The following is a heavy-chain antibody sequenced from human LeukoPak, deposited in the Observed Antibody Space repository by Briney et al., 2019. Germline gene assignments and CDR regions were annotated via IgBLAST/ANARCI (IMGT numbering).Heavy chain of an antibody. CDR2: INPSGGST. V-gene: IGHV1-46*01. D-gene: IGHD3-10*01. CDR1: GYTFTSYD. CDR3: AREGITMAYGMDV. Sequence: GASVTVSCTASGYTFTSYDINWVRQATGQGLEWMGIINPSGGSTSYAQKFQGRVTMTRDTSTSTVYMELSSLRSEDTAVYYCAREGITMAYGMDVWGQGTTVTVSS. J-gene: IGHJ6*02.